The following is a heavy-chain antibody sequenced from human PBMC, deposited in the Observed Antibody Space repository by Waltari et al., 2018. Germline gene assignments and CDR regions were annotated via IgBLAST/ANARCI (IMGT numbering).Heavy chain of an antibody. J-gene: IGHJ4*02. CDR2: INAGNGNT. CDR1: GYTFTSYA. D-gene: IGHD6-13*01. CDR3: ARAPPVRSSSWLSYYFDY. V-gene: IGHV1-3*01. Sequence: QVQLVQSGAEVKKPGASVKVSCKASGYTFTSYAMHWVRQAPGQRLEWMGWINAGNGNTKYSQKFQGRVTITRDTSASTAYMELSSLRSEDTAVYYCARAPPVRSSSWLSYYFDYWGQGTLVTVSS.